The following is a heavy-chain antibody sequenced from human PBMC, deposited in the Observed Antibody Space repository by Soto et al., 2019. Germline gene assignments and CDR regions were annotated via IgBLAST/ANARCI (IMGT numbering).Heavy chain of an antibody. CDR1: GGSIIRGGYY. D-gene: IGHD3-9*01. J-gene: IGHJ5*02. CDR2: IYYSGST. Sequence: PSETLSLTCTVSGGSIIRGGYYWIWIRQHPGKGLEWIGYIYYSGSTYYNPSLKSRVTISVDTSKNQFSLKLSSVTAADTAVYYCARERVDGNWFDPWGQGTLVTVSS. CDR3: ARERVDGNWFDP. V-gene: IGHV4-31*03.